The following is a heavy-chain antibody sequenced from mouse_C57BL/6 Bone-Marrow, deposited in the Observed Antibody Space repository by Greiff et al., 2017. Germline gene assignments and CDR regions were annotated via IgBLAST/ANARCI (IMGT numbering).Heavy chain of an antibody. CDR2: IWTGGGT. D-gene: IGHD1-1*01. Sequence: VKLVESGPGLVAPSQSLSITCTVSGFSLTSYAISWVRQPPGKGLEWLGVIWTGGGTNYNSALKSRLSISKDNSKSQVFLKMNSLQTDDTARYYCASYYYGSSPASFAYWGQGTLVTVSA. V-gene: IGHV2-9-1*01. J-gene: IGHJ3*01. CDR3: ASYYYGSSPASFAY. CDR1: GFSLTSYA.